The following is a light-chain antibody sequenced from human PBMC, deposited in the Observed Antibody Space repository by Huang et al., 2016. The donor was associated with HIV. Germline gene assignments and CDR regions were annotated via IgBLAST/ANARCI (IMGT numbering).Light chain of an antibody. V-gene: IGKV4-1*01. CDR3: QQYFTTPRT. J-gene: IGKJ3*01. CDR1: QSLLSTSNEKNN. Sequence: DIVMTQSPDSLSVSLGERATINCKSSQSLLSTSNEKNNLAWYQQKRGQPPKLRIYGASTRAAGVPDRVSGSGSGPDFSLTISSLQAEDAAVYYCQQYFTTPRTFGPGTKVEIK. CDR2: GAS.